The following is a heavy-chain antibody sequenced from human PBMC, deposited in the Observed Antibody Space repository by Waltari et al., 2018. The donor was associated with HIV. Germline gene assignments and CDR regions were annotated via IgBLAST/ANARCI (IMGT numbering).Heavy chain of an antibody. J-gene: IGHJ4*02. CDR1: GFTFSSSW. CDR3: ARIYSSGWYEYFDY. D-gene: IGHD6-19*01. Sequence: EVQLVESGGGLVQPGGSLRLSCAAYGFTFSSSWMHWVRQAPGKGLVWVSRISSDASSTSYADSVKGRFTISRDNAKNTLYLQMNSLRAEDTAVYYCARIYSSGWYEYFDYWGQGTLVTVSS. CDR2: ISSDASST. V-gene: IGHV3-74*01.